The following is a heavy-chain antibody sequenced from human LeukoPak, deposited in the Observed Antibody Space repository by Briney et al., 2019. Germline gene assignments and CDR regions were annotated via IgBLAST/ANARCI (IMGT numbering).Heavy chain of an antibody. Sequence: ASVKVSCKASGGTFSSYAISWVRQAPGHGLEWMGGIIPIFGTANYAQKFQGRVTITADESTSTAYMELSSLRSEDTAVYYCARDLGHSGSYYRWGEGTLVTVSS. CDR1: GGTFSSYA. D-gene: IGHD1-26*01. CDR3: ARDLGHSGSYYR. J-gene: IGHJ5*02. CDR2: IIPIFGTA. V-gene: IGHV1-69*13.